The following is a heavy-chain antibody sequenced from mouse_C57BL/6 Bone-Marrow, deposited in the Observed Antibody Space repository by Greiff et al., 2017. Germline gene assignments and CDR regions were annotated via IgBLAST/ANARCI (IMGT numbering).Heavy chain of an antibody. CDR2: IYPRSGNT. CDR3: ARKGHGNYPFAY. D-gene: IGHD2-1*01. V-gene: IGHV1-81*01. CDR1: GYTFTSYG. J-gene: IGHJ3*01. Sequence: KQSCKASGYTFTSYGISWVKQRTGQGLEWIGEIYPRSGNTYYNEKFKGKATLTADKSSSTAYMELRSLTSEDSAVYFCARKGHGNYPFAYWGQGTLVTVSA.